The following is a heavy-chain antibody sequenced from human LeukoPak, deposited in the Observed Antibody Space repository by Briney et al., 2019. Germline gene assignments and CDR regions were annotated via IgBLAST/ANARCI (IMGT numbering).Heavy chain of an antibody. V-gene: IGHV3-7*01. Sequence: GGSLRLSCAASGFTFSDYYMSWIRQAPGKGLEWVANIKQDGSEKYYVDSVKGRFTISRDNAKNSLYLQMNSLRAEDTAVYYCARDLWLAQHTYYYYYMDVWGKGTTVTVSS. D-gene: IGHD6-19*01. CDR1: GFTFSDYY. CDR3: ARDLWLAQHTYYYYYMDV. CDR2: IKQDGSEK. J-gene: IGHJ6*03.